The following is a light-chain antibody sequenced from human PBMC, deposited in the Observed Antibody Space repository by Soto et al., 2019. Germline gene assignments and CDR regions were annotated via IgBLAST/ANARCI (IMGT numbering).Light chain of an antibody. Sequence: EIVLTQSPGTLSLSPGVRATLSCRASQSVSSSYLVWYQQKPGQAPRLLIYGASSRATGIPDRFSGSGSGTDFTLTISRLEPEDFAVYYCQQYGNSPWTFGQGTKVEIK. CDR3: QQYGNSPWT. J-gene: IGKJ1*01. CDR2: GAS. CDR1: QSVSSSY. V-gene: IGKV3-20*01.